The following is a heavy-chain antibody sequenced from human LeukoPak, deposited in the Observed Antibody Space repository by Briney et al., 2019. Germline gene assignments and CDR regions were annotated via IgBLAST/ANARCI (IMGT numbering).Heavy chain of an antibody. CDR2: INPNSGGT. CDR1: GHTFTGYY. J-gene: IGHJ4*02. V-gene: IGHV1-2*02. CDR3: AISITIFGVVIRDVDY. D-gene: IGHD3-3*01. Sequence: ASVKVSCKASGHTFTGYYMHWVRQAPGQGLEWMGWINPNSGGTNYAQKFQGRVTMTRDTSISTAYMELSRLRSDDTAVYYCAISITIFGVVIRDVDYWGQGTLVTVSS.